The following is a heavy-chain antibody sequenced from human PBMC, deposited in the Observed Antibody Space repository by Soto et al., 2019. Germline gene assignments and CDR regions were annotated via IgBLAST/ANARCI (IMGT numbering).Heavy chain of an antibody. CDR1: GGTFSSYA. V-gene: IGHV1-69*01. J-gene: IGHJ6*02. CDR2: IIPIFGTA. CDR3: ARSAPPDIEYSSSPRCYYGMDV. Sequence: QVQLVQSGAEVKKPGSSVKVSCKASGGTFSSYAISWVRQAPGQGLEWMGGIIPIFGTANYAQKFQGRVTITADESTSTAYMELSSLRSEDTAVYYCARSAPPDIEYSSSPRCYYGMDVWGQGTTVTVSS. D-gene: IGHD6-6*01.